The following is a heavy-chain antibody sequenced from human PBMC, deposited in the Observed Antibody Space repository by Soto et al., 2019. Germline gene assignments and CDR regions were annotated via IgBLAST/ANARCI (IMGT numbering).Heavy chain of an antibody. CDR1: GYTFTSHD. CDR3: ASGMSTM. J-gene: IGHJ4*02. V-gene: IGHV1-8*01. Sequence: QVQLVQSGAEVKKPGASVKVSCKASGYTFTSHDINWMRQATGQGLEWMGWMNPNSGHTNYAQKFQGRVTMTRDTSISTPDKELTSLRSEDTGIYYCASGMSTMWGQGTLVTVSS. D-gene: IGHD2-2*01. CDR2: MNPNSGHT.